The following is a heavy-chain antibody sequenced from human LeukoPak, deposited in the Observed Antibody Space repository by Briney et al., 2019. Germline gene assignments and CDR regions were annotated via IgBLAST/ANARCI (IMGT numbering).Heavy chain of an antibody. CDR3: AELGITMIGGV. D-gene: IGHD3-10*02. CDR1: GFAFSSYG. J-gene: IGHJ6*04. CDR2: ISSSGSTI. Sequence: PGRSLRLSCAASGFAFSSYGMHWVRQAPGKGLEWVSYISSSGSTIYYADSVKGRFTISRDNAKNSLYLQMNSLRAEDTAVYYCAELGITMIGGVWGKGTTVAISS. V-gene: IGHV3-48*04.